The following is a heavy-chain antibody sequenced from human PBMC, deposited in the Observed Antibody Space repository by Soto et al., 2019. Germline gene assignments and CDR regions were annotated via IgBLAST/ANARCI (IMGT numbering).Heavy chain of an antibody. Sequence: GGSLKLSCAASGFPLSIAWMNWARQAPGKGLEWVGRIKSKTDGGTTDYAAPVKGRFTISRDDSKNTLYLQMNSLKTEDTAVYYCTTSREQLARRKDYWGQGTLVTVSS. D-gene: IGHD6-6*01. V-gene: IGHV3-15*07. J-gene: IGHJ4*02. CDR2: IKSKTDGGTT. CDR3: TTSREQLARRKDY. CDR1: GFPLSIAW.